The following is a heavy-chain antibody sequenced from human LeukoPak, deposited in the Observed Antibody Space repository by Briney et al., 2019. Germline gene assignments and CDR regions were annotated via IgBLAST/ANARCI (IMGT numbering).Heavy chain of an antibody. V-gene: IGHV3-9*01. CDR1: GFTFDDYA. D-gene: IGHD6-13*01. CDR3: AKVGIAAAALSS. CDR2: ISWNSGSI. Sequence: GGSLRLSCAASGFTFDDYATHWVRQAPGKGLEWVSGISWNSGSIGYADSVKGRFTISRDNAKNSLYLQMNSLRAEDTALYYCAKVGIAAAALSSWGQGTLVTVSS. J-gene: IGHJ5*02.